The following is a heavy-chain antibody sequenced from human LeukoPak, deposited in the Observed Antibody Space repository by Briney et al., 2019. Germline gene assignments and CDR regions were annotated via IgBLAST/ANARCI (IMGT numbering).Heavy chain of an antibody. D-gene: IGHD5-24*01. CDR1: GGTFSSYT. CDR3: ARGGDGYNFDY. V-gene: IGHV1-69*02. J-gene: IGHJ4*02. Sequence: SVKVSCKASGGTFSSYTISWVRQAPGQGLEWMGRIIPILGIANYAQKFQGRVTITADKSTSTAYMELSSLRSEDTAVYYCARGGDGYNFDYWGQRTLVTVSS. CDR2: IIPILGIA.